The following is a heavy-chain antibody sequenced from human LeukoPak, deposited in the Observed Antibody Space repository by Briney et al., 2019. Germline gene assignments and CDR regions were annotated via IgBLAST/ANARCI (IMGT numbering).Heavy chain of an antibody. V-gene: IGHV4-59*01. J-gene: IGHJ4*02. D-gene: IGHD2-15*01. Sequence: PSETLSLTCTVSGGSISSYYWSWIRQPPGKGLEWIGYIYYSGSTNYNPSLKSRVTISLDTSKNQFSLKLSSVTAADTAVYYCAREGLVVNYFDYWGQGTLVTVSS. CDR2: IYYSGST. CDR1: GGSISSYY. CDR3: AREGLVVNYFDY.